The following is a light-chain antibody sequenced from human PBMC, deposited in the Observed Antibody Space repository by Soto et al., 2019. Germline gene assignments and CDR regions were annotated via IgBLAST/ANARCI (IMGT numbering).Light chain of an antibody. CDR1: QDISNY. J-gene: IGKJ4*01. Sequence: DIQMTQSPSSLSASVGDRVTITCQAGQDISNYLNWYQQKPGRAPKLLIYDASNFETGVPSRFSGSGSGTDFTFTISSLQPEDIATYYCQQYDNLPLTFGGGTKVEIK. CDR3: QQYDNLPLT. V-gene: IGKV1-33*01. CDR2: DAS.